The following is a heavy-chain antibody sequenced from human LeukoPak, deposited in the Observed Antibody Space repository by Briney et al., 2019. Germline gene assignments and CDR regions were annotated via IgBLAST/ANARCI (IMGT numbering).Heavy chain of an antibody. J-gene: IGHJ5*02. CDR1: GGSISSSNYY. V-gene: IGHV4-39*07. CDR2: IYYSGNT. Sequence: SETLSLTCTISGGSISSSNYYWAWIRQPPGKGLEWIGAIYYSGNTNYNPSLKSRVTMSVDTSKNRFSLKLSSVTAADTAVYYCARDRYYYDSSGQPNWFDPWGQGTLVTVSS. D-gene: IGHD3-22*01. CDR3: ARDRYYYDSSGQPNWFDP.